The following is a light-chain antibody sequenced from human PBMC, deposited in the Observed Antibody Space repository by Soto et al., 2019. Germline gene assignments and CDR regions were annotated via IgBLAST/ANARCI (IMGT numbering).Light chain of an antibody. CDR2: GAS. CDR1: QSVNSN. V-gene: IGKV3D-15*01. Sequence: EVVMTQSPATLSVSPGERATLFCRASQSVNSNLAWYQQKPGQAPRLLIYGASTRATGIPARFSGSGSGTEFTLTISSLQSEDFAVYYCQQYNNWPPWTFGHGTKVDFK. J-gene: IGKJ1*01. CDR3: QQYNNWPPWT.